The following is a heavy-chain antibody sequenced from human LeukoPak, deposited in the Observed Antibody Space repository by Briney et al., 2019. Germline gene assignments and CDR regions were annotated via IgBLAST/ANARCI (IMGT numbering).Heavy chain of an antibody. CDR2: IYTSGST. J-gene: IGHJ5*02. Sequence: SETLSLTCTVSGGSISSGSYYWSWIRQPAGKGLEWIGRIYTSGSTNYNPSLKSRVTISVDTSKNQFSLKLSSVTAPDTAVYYCASRITMVREVMKYNWFDPWGQGTLVTVSS. CDR1: GGSISSGSYY. D-gene: IGHD3-10*01. V-gene: IGHV4-61*02. CDR3: ASRITMVREVMKYNWFDP.